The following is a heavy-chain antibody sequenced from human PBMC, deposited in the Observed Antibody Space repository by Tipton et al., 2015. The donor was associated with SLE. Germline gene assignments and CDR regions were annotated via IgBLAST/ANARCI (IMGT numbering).Heavy chain of an antibody. V-gene: IGHV4-59*02. D-gene: IGHD3-3*01. CDR3: ARAQSSRFSGYYYYYMDV. Sequence: TLSLTCSVSGASVSKYYCSWIRQTPGKGLEWTGYIYYSGSTNYNPSLKSRVTISVDTSKNQFSLKLSSVTAADTAVYYCARAQSSRFSGYYYYYMDVWGKGTTVTVSS. CDR2: IYYSGST. J-gene: IGHJ6*03. CDR1: GASVSKYY.